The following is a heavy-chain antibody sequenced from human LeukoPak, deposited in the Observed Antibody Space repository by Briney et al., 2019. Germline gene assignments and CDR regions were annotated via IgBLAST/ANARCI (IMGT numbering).Heavy chain of an antibody. J-gene: IGHJ4*02. D-gene: IGHD3/OR15-3a*01. V-gene: IGHV4-61*02. Sequence: NPSETLSLTCTVSGGSVGSGSYYWDWFRHTAGKELEWIGRIHNSGSTKYSPSLKSRLTILIDTSSNQVSLNLSSVTAADTAIYYSARHGQSSDYWGPGTVVNVSS. CDR2: IHNSGST. CDR3: ARHGQSSDY. CDR1: GGSVGSGSYY.